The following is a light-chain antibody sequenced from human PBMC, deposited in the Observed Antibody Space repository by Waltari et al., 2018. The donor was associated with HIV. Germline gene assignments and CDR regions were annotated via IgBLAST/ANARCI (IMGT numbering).Light chain of an antibody. Sequence: QSVLTQPSSVSGAPGQRVTISCTGSSSNIGAGYDVHWYQQLPGKAPKLLIYANNNRPSGVPDRFSGSQSGTSASLAITGLQAEDEADYYCQSYDNNLGASEVFGGGTKLTVL. CDR2: ANN. J-gene: IGLJ2*01. CDR3: QSYDNNLGASEV. CDR1: SSNIGAGYD. V-gene: IGLV1-40*01.